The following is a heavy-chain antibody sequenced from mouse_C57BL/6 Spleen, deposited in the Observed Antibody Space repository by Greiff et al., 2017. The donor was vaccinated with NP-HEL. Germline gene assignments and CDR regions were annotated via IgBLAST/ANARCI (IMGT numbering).Heavy chain of an antibody. D-gene: IGHD2-10*01. CDR2: INYDGSST. Sequence: EVQRVESEGGLVQPGSSMKLSCTASGFTFSDYYMAWVRQVPEKGLEWVANINYDGSSTYYLDSLKSRFIISRDNAKNILYLQMSSLKSEDTATYYCATYYGNSYYAMDYWGQGTSVTVSS. CDR3: ATYYGNSYYAMDY. CDR1: GFTFSDYY. V-gene: IGHV5-16*01. J-gene: IGHJ4*01.